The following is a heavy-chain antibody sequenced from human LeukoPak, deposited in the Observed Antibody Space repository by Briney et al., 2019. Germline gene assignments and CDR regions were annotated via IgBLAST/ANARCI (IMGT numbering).Heavy chain of an antibody. CDR1: GFTFSSHG. D-gene: IGHD6-19*01. J-gene: IGHJ4*02. V-gene: IGHV3-33*01. Sequence: GGSLRLSCAASGFTFSSHGMHWVRQAPGKGLEWVAVIWYDGSNKYYADSVKGRFTISRDNSKNTLYLQMNSLRAEDTAVYYCARGGTGSNRGWYIHWGQGALVTVSS. CDR3: ARGGTGSNRGWYIH. CDR2: IWYDGSNK.